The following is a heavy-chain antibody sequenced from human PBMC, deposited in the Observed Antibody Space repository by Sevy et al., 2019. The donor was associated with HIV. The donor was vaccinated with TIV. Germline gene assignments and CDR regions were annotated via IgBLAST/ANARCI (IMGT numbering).Heavy chain of an antibody. CDR3: ARAVLQGEVIVIPAYGMDV. J-gene: IGHJ6*02. CDR1: GSNFITYG. Sequence: ASVKVSCKTSGSNFITYGISWVRQAPGQGLEWMGWISAYTGHTPYPQRLQDRVTMTTDTSTSTSWMELRSLRSDDTAVYYGARAVLQGEVIVIPAYGMDVWGHGTTVTVSS. CDR2: ISAYTGHT. D-gene: IGHD2-21*01. V-gene: IGHV1-18*01.